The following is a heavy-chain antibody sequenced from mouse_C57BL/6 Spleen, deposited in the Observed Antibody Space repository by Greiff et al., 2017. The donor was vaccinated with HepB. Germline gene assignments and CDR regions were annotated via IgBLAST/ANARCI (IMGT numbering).Heavy chain of an antibody. CDR3: TRYYDYGGYYYAMDY. V-gene: IGHV1-15*01. Sequence: VKLMESGAELVRPGASVTLSCKASGYTFTDYEMHWVKQTPVHGLEWIGAIDPETGGTAYNQKFKGKAILTADKSSSTAYMELRSLTSEDSAVYYCTRYYDYGGYYYAMDYWGQGTSVTVSS. D-gene: IGHD2-4*01. CDR2: IDPETGGT. J-gene: IGHJ4*01. CDR1: GYTFTDYE.